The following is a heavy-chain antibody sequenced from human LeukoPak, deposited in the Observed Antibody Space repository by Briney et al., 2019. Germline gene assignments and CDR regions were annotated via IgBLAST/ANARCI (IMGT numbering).Heavy chain of an antibody. V-gene: IGHV1-18*01. CDR2: ISTYNGKT. J-gene: IGHJ4*02. Sequence: ASVKVSCKASGYTFNTYDITWVRQAPGQGLEWMAWISTYNGKTNYAQNLQDRVTVTTDTSTSTAYMELRSLRSDDTAVYYCARGGVSSGYSYWGQGALVTVSS. D-gene: IGHD3-22*01. CDR1: GYTFNTYD. CDR3: ARGGVSSGYSY.